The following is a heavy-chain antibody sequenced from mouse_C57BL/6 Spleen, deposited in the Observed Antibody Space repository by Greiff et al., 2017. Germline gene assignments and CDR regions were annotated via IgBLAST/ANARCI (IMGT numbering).Heavy chain of an antibody. CDR2: IYPGDGDT. CDR1: GYAFSSYW. D-gene: IGHD1-1*01. V-gene: IGHV1-80*01. J-gene: IGHJ1*03. CDR3: ARSGATVLENFDV. Sequence: QVHVKQSGAELVKPGASVKISCKASGYAFSSYWMNWVKQRPGKGLEWIGQIYPGDGDTNYNGKFKGKATLTADKSSSTAYMQLSTLTSEDSAVYFCARSGATVLENFDVWGTGTTVTVSS.